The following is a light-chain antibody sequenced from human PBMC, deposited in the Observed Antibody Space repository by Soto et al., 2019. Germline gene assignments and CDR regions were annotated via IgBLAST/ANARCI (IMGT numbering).Light chain of an antibody. CDR2: GAS. Sequence: EILFTQSPGTPSLSPVERATPSCRASQSVSSSYLAWYQQKPGQAPRLLIYGASSRATGIPDRFSGSGSGTDFTLTISRLEPEDFAVYYCQQYGSSRAFGQGTRLEIK. V-gene: IGKV3-20*01. CDR1: QSVSSSY. CDR3: QQYGSSRA. J-gene: IGKJ5*01.